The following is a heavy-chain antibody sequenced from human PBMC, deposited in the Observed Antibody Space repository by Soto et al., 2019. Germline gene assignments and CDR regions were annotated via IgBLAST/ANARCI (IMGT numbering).Heavy chain of an antibody. CDR2: IYPGDSDT. CDR1: GYSFTSYW. V-gene: IGHV5-51*01. Sequence: PGESLKISCKGSGYSFTSYWIGWVRQMPGKGLEWMGIIYPGDSDTRYSPSFQGQVTISADKSISTAYLQWSSLKASDTAMYYCARSGVTVAGSRLYGMDVWGQGTTVTVSS. CDR3: ARSGVTVAGSRLYGMDV. D-gene: IGHD6-19*01. J-gene: IGHJ6*02.